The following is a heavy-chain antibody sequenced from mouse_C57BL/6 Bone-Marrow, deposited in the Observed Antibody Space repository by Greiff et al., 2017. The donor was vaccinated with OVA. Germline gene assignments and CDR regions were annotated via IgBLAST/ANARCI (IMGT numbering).Heavy chain of an antibody. Sequence: QVQLQQSGPELVKPGASVKISCKASGYAFSSSWMNWVKQRPGKGLEWIGRIYPGDGDTNYNGKFKGNATLTADKSSSTAYMQLSSLTSEDSAVYFCAPMVTTYYAMDYWGQGTSVTVSS. J-gene: IGHJ4*01. CDR2: IYPGDGDT. D-gene: IGHD2-2*01. CDR1: GYAFSSSW. CDR3: APMVTTYYAMDY. V-gene: IGHV1-82*01.